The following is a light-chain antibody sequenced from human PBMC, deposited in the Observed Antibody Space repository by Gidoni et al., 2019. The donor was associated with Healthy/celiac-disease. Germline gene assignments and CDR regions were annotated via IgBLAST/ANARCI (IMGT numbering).Light chain of an antibody. J-gene: IGLJ2*01. V-gene: IGLV1-47*02. Sequence: SALTPPPSASGPPAERFTISCSGSRSNIGSNYVYWYQQLPGTAPKLLIYSNNQRPSGVPDRFSGSKSGTSASLAISGLRSEDEADYYCAAWDDSLSAVVFGGGTKLTVL. CDR2: SNN. CDR1: RSNIGSNY. CDR3: AAWDDSLSAVV.